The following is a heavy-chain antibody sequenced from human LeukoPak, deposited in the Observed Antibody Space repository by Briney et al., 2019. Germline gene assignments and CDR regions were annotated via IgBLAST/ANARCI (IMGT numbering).Heavy chain of an antibody. CDR3: ARSSGYVAYFDY. CDR1: GFTCSSYS. D-gene: IGHD5-12*01. V-gene: IGHV3-21*01. CDR2: ISSSSSYI. J-gene: IGHJ4*02. Sequence: KTGGSLRLSCAASGFTCSSYSMNWVRQAPGKGLEWVSSISSSSSYIYYADSVKGRFTISRDNAKNSLYLQMNSLRAEDTAVYYCARSSGYVAYFDYWGQGTLVTVSS.